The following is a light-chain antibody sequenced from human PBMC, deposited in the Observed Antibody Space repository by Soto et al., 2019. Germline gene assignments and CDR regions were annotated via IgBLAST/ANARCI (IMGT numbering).Light chain of an antibody. V-gene: IGKV1-5*01. CDR3: LYYYSYPYT. Sequence: DIQMTQSPSTRSASIGDRVTITCRASQIIGSSLAWYHHKPGKAPELVIYDALTLQSGVPSRYSGSYSGKEFTLTISSLQAVDSATYCGLYYYSYPYTFGQGTKLVI. CDR1: QIIGSS. J-gene: IGKJ2*01. CDR2: DAL.